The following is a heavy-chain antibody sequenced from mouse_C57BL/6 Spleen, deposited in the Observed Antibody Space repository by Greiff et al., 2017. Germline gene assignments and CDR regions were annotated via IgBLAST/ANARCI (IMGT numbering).Heavy chain of an antibody. D-gene: IGHD1-1*01. V-gene: IGHV1-26*01. CDR3: ARSPLYYYDAMDC. CDR1: GYTFTDYY. CDR2: INPNNGGT. Sequence: EVQLQQSGPELVKPGASVKISCTASGYTFTDYYMNWVKQSHGKSLEWIGDINPNNGGTSYNQKFKGKATLTVDKSSSTAYMELRSLTSEDSAVYYCARSPLYYYDAMDCGGQGTSVTVSS. J-gene: IGHJ4*01.